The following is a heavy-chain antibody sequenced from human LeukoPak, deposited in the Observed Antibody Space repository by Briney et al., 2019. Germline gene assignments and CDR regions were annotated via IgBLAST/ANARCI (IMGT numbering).Heavy chain of an antibody. CDR1: GFTFSSSA. J-gene: IGHJ4*02. CDR3: ARSGYRHPYHFDS. CDR2: ISGSDGST. D-gene: IGHD3-22*01. Sequence: GGSLRLSCAASGFTFSSSAMSWVRLAPGKGLEWVSGISGSDGSTYYADSVKGRFTISRDNSKNTLALQMNSLRAEDTAIYYCARSGYRHPYHFDSWGQGTLVIVSS. V-gene: IGHV3-23*01.